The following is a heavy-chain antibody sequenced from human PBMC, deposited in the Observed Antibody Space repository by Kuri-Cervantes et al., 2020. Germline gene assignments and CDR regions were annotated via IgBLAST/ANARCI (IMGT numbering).Heavy chain of an antibody. Sequence: LRLSCAASGFTFDDYAMHWVRQAPGKGLEWIGYIYHSGSTYYNPSLKSRVTMSVDTSNNQFSLKLSSVTAADTAVYYCARVRSLNTDGNFFDYWGQGTLVTVSS. CDR3: ARVRSLNTDGNFFDY. D-gene: IGHD4-11*01. J-gene: IGHJ4*02. CDR1: GFTFDDYA. CDR2: IYHSGST. V-gene: IGHV4-30-2*01.